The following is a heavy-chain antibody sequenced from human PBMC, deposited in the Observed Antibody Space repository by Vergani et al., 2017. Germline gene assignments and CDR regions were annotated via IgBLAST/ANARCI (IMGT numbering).Heavy chain of an antibody. J-gene: IGHJ3*02. CDR2: ISGDGGST. D-gene: IGHD1-20*01. CDR1: GFTFDDYA. V-gene: IGHV3-43*02. Sequence: EVQLVESGGGVVQPGGSLRLSCAASGFTFDDYAMHWVRQAPGKGLVWVSLISGDGGSTYYADSVKGRFTISRDNSKHSLYLQMNSLRTEDTALYYCAKDQYPFFNWNDRGAFDIWGQGTMVTVSS. CDR3: AKDQYPFFNWNDRGAFDI.